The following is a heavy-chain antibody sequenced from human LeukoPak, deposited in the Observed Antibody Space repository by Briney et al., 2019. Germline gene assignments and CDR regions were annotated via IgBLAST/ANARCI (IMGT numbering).Heavy chain of an antibody. Sequence: PGGSLRLSCAASGFTFSSYAMSWVRQAPGKGLEWVSAISGSGGSTYYADSVKGRFTISRDNSKNTLYLQMNSLRAEDTAVYYCASHREKINTFPAWDYWGQGTLVTVSS. CDR3: ASHREKINTFPAWDY. D-gene: IGHD1-14*01. J-gene: IGHJ4*02. CDR1: GFTFSSYA. CDR2: ISGSGGST. V-gene: IGHV3-23*01.